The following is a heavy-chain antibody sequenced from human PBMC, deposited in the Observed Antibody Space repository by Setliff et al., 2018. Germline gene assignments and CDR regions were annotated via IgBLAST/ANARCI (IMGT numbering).Heavy chain of an antibody. J-gene: IGHJ6*03. CDR2: IKEDGSEK. V-gene: IGHV3-7*03. Sequence: GALRLSCVASGFTFSRYWMSWVRQAPGKGLEWVANIKEDGSEKYYMDSVKGRFTMSRDNAKNSLYLQMNSLRAEDTAVYYCTREASVDFWSGYPYYYYMDVWGKGTTVTVSS. D-gene: IGHD3-3*01. CDR3: TREASVDFWSGYPYYYYMDV. CDR1: GFTFSRYW.